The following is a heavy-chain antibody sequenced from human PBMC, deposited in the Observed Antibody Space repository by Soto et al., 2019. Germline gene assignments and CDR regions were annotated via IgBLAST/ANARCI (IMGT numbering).Heavy chain of an antibody. CDR1: GFTFDDYA. J-gene: IGHJ4*02. CDR3: AKTGTEQQLILGDFDN. Sequence: VQLVESGGGLVQPGRSLRLSCAASGFTFDDYAMHWVRQAPGKGLEWVSGLRWNGDSIGYADSVKGRFTISRDNAKNSLYLQMDSLRAEDTALYYCAKTGTEQQLILGDFDNWGQGTLVTVSS. CDR2: LRWNGDSI. D-gene: IGHD6-13*01. V-gene: IGHV3-9*01.